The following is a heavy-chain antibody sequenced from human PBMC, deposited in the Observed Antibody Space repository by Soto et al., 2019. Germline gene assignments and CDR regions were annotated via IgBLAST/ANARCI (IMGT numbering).Heavy chain of an antibody. CDR2: ISYDGSNK. V-gene: IGHV3-30*18. Sequence: QVPLVESGGGVVQPGRSLRLSCAASGFTFSSYGMHWVRQAPGKGLEWVAVISYDGSNKYYADSVKGRCTISRENSQNTLYLQMTSLRAEDPAVYYCAKDLLGPGLVYGMDVWGQGPTVTVAS. D-gene: IGHD7-27*01. CDR1: GFTFSSYG. J-gene: IGHJ6*02. CDR3: AKDLLGPGLVYGMDV.